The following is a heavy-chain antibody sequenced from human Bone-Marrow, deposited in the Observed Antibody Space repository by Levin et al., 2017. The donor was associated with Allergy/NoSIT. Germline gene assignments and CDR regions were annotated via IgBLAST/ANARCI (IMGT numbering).Heavy chain of an antibody. J-gene: IGHJ3*02. V-gene: IGHV4-39*02. Sequence: SETLSLTCTVSGGSISSSSYYWGWIRQPPGKGLEWIGSIYYSGSTYYNPSLKSRVTISVDTSKNQFSLKLSSVTAADTAVYYCAIDVHAFDIWGQGTMVTVSS. CDR1: GGSISSSSYY. CDR3: AIDVHAFDI. CDR2: IYYSGST.